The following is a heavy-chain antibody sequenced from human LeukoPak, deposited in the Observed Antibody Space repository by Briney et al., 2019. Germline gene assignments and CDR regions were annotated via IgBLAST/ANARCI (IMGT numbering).Heavy chain of an antibody. Sequence: GGSLKISGKGSGYRFTSYWIGWVGQMPGKGREWMGIIDPGDSDYSYSPSFQGQVTISDDKSISPAYLQWSSLKASDTAMCYCARSYGDYGSLDYWGQGTLVTVSS. CDR2: IDPGDSDY. V-gene: IGHV5-51*01. CDR1: GYRFTSYW. CDR3: ARSYGDYGSLDY. D-gene: IGHD4-17*01. J-gene: IGHJ4*02.